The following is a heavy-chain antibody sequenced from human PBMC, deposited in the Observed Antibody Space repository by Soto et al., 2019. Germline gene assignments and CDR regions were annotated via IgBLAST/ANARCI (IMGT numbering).Heavy chain of an antibody. D-gene: IGHD6-6*01. CDR2: ISTSIDAT. CDR1: GFAFSNYA. CDR3: AKDRTVAARNFDY. J-gene: IGHJ4*02. Sequence: LRLSCAASGFAFSNYAMHWVRQAPGKGLEWVSSISTSIDATYYADSVKGRFTISRDDSKNTLYLQMNSLRAEDSAVYYCAKDRTVAARNFDYWGQGTQVTVSS. V-gene: IGHV3-23*01.